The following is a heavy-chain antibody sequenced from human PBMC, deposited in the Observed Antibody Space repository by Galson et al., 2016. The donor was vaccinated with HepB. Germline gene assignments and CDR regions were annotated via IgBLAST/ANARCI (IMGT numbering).Heavy chain of an antibody. J-gene: IGHJ5*02. CDR3: AKMGGFCSSATCYRADR. CDR1: GFTFGSYA. Sequence: SLRLSCAASGFTFGSYAMTWVRQAPGQGLEWVSAIIGSGDRTYYADSVKGRFTISRDNSKNTLYLQMNSLRAEDTAVYYCAKMGGFCSSATCYRADRWGQGTLVTVSS. D-gene: IGHD2-2*01. V-gene: IGHV3-23*01. CDR2: IIGSGDRT.